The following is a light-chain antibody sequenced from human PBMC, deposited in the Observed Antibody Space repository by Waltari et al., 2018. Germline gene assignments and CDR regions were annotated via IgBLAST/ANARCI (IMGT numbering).Light chain of an antibody. J-gene: IGLJ7*01. V-gene: IGLV3-25*03. CDR3: QSADSSGTCAV. CDR2: KDS. CDR1: ALPKQY. Sequence: SYELTQPPSVSVSPGQTAKITCSGDALPKQYAYWYQQKPGQAPALVIYKDSERPSGIPERFSGSSSGTTVTLTISGVQAEDEAAYHCQSADSSGTCAVFGGGTQLTVL.